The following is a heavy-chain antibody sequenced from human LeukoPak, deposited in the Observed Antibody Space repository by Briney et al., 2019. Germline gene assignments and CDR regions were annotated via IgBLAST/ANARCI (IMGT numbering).Heavy chain of an antibody. CDR3: AGLPYCSGGSCYSVYFDY. CDR1: GGSFSGYY. CDR2: INHSGST. V-gene: IGHV4-34*01. Sequence: SETLSLTCAVYGGSFSGYYWSWIRQPPGKGLEWIGEINHSGSTNYNPSLKSRVTISVDTSKNQFSLKLSSVPAADTAVYYCAGLPYCSGGSCYSVYFDYWGQGTLVTVSS. D-gene: IGHD2-15*01. J-gene: IGHJ4*02.